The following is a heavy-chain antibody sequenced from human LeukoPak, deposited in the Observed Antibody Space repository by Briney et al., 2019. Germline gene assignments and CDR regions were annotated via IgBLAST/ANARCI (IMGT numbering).Heavy chain of an antibody. CDR2: INPGGSST. Sequence: GGSLRLSCAASGFTFSSDWMHWVRQVPGKGLVWVSRINPGGSSTAYADSVKGRFTISRDNAKNTLYLQMNSLRADDTAVYYCARSNQADDYWGQGTLVTVSS. J-gene: IGHJ4*02. D-gene: IGHD4-11*01. CDR3: ARSNQADDY. CDR1: GFTFSSDW. V-gene: IGHV3-74*01.